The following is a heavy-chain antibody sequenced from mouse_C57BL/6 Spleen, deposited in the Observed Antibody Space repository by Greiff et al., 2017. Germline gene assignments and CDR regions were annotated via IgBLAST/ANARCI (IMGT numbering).Heavy chain of an antibody. Sequence: EVQLVESGGGLVKPGGSLKFSCAASGFTFSDYGMHWVRQAPEKGLEWVAYISSGSSTIYYADSVKGRFTSSRDNAKNTLFLQMTSLCSEATAMYYCASRRGLLLSMDYWGQGTSVTVSS. D-gene: IGHD1-1*01. CDR3: ASRRGLLLSMDY. V-gene: IGHV5-17*01. CDR1: GFTFSDYG. J-gene: IGHJ4*01. CDR2: ISSGSSTI.